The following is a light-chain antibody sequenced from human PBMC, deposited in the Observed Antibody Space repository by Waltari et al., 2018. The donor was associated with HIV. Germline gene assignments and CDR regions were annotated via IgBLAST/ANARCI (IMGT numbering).Light chain of an antibody. Sequence: SYKLTQTPSVSVSPGQTARINCSRGSLPKKYSSWYRQKPGQAPVLLTHKDSGRPSGIPERISGSRSGTGVTLTISGVQAEDEGDYYCQSTDHDGTWVFGGGTKLTVL. CDR3: QSTDHDGTWV. CDR2: KDS. J-gene: IGLJ3*02. V-gene: IGLV3-25*03. CDR1: SLPKKY.